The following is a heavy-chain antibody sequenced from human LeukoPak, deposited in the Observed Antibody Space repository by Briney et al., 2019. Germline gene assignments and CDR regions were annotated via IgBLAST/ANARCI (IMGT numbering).Heavy chain of an antibody. D-gene: IGHD6-13*01. V-gene: IGHV1-69*04. CDR1: GGTFSSYA. CDR2: IIPILGIA. J-gene: IGHJ4*02. CDR3: ARDLSYSSSWFD. Sequence: SVKVSCKASGGTFSSYAISWVRQAPGQGLEWMGRIIPILGIANYAQKFQGRVTITADKSTSTAYMELSSLRSVDTAVYYCARDLSYSSSWFDWGQGTLVTVSS.